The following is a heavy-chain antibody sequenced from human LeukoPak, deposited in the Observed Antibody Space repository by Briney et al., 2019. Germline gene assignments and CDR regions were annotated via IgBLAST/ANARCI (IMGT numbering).Heavy chain of an antibody. V-gene: IGHV3-30*04. Sequence: GGSLRLPCAASGFTFSSYAMHWVRQAPGKGLEWVAVISYDGSNKYYADSVKGRFTIPRDNSKNTLYLQMNSLRAEDTAVYYCASLWLMTTVVTPMDYWGQGTLVTVSS. J-gene: IGHJ4*02. D-gene: IGHD4-23*01. CDR1: GFTFSSYA. CDR3: ASLWLMTTVVTPMDY. CDR2: ISYDGSNK.